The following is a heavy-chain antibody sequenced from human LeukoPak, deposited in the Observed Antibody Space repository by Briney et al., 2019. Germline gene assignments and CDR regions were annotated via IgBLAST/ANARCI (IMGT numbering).Heavy chain of an antibody. CDR1: GDSISSYY. J-gene: IGHJ6*03. V-gene: IGHV4-59*01. CDR2: VYYSGST. Sequence: SVTLSLTCTVSGDSISSYYWTWIRQPPGKRLEWIGYVYYSGSTNYNPSLKSRVTISVDTSKNQFSLKLSSVTAADTAVYYCARRYYGSGSYGYYYYMDVWGKGTTVTVSS. D-gene: IGHD3-10*01. CDR3: ARRYYGSGSYGYYYYMDV.